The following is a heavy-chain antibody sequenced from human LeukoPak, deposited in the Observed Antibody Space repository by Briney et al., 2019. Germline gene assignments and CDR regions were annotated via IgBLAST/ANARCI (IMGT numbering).Heavy chain of an antibody. J-gene: IGHJ5*02. CDR1: GDSLTSSSYY. Sequence: SSETLSLTCTVSGDSLTSSSYYWGWIRQPPGKGLEWIGSIYYSGSTYYNPTLKSRVTISEDTSKNQFSLKLSSVTAADTAVYYCARGYDYGDHVLYNWFDPWGQGTLVTVSS. CDR2: IYYSGST. V-gene: IGHV4-39*01. D-gene: IGHD4-17*01. CDR3: ARGYDYGDHVLYNWFDP.